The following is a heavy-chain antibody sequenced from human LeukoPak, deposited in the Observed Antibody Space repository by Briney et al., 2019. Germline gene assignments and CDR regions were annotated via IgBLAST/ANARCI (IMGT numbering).Heavy chain of an antibody. CDR2: ISNNGGYT. D-gene: IGHD2-15*01. Sequence: GGSLRLSCAASGFTFSSSAMSWVRQAPGKGLEWVSAISNNGGYTYYADSVQGRFTISRDNSKSTLCLQKNSLRAEDTAVYYCAKQLGYCSDGSCYFPYWGQGTLVTVSS. J-gene: IGHJ4*02. V-gene: IGHV3-23*01. CDR3: AKQLGYCSDGSCYFPY. CDR1: GFTFSSSA.